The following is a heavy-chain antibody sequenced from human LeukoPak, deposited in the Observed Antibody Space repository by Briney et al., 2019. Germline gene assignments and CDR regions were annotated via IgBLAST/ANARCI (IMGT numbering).Heavy chain of an antibody. CDR1: GYSFTSYW. V-gene: IGHV5-51*01. CDR2: SYPGDSDT. CDR3: ARVIVVVPAAMGKYNWFDP. Sequence: GESLKISCKGSGYSFTSYWIGWVRQMPGKGLEWMGISYPGDSDTRYSPSFQGQVTISADKSISTAYLQWSSLKASDTAMYYCARVIVVVPAAMGKYNWFDPWGQGTLVTVSS. J-gene: IGHJ5*02. D-gene: IGHD2-2*01.